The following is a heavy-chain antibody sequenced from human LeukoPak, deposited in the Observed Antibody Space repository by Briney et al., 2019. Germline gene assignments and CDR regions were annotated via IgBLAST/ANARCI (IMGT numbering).Heavy chain of an antibody. Sequence: PSETLSLTCTVSGGSISNYYWSWIRQPPGKGLEWIGYIYYSGSTKYNPSLKSRVTISVDTSKNQFSLKLSSVTAADTAVYYCASFVISAGTAWFDPWGQGTLVTVSS. D-gene: IGHD6-13*01. CDR2: IYYSGST. CDR1: GGSISNYY. CDR3: ASFVISAGTAWFDP. J-gene: IGHJ5*02. V-gene: IGHV4-59*12.